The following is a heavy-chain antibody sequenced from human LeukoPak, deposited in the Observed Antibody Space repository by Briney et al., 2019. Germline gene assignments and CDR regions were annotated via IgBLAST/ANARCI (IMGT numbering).Heavy chain of an antibody. V-gene: IGHV4-31*03. CDR2: IYYSGST. CDR1: GGSISSGGYY. J-gene: IGHJ4*02. D-gene: IGHD3-10*01. CDR3: AREKSGLRFGEPGYYFDY. Sequence: PSQTLSLTCTVSGGSISSGGYYWSWIRQHPGKGLEWIGYIYYSGSTYYNPSLKSRVTISVDTSKNQFSLKLSSVTAADTAVYYCAREKSGLRFGEPGYYFDYWGQGTLVTVSS.